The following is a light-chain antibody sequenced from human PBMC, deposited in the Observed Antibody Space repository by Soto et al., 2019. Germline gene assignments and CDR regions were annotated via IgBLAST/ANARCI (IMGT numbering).Light chain of an antibody. CDR1: QSIDSW. CDR2: EAS. CDR3: QQYSSYSAGT. Sequence: DIQMTQSPSTLSASVGDRVTITCRASQSIDSWLAWYQQKPGKTPNLLIYEASSLESGVPSRFSGRGSGTEVTLTISSLQPDDFATYYCQQYSSYSAGTFGQGTKVEIK. J-gene: IGKJ1*01. V-gene: IGKV1-5*03.